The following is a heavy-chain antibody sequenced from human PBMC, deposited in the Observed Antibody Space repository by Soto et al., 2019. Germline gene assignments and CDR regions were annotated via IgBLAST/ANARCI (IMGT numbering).Heavy chain of an antibody. CDR3: VEGWNDF. CDR1: GFMFSSAW. J-gene: IGHJ4*02. CDR2: IKSRSEGGAR. Sequence: EVKVVESGGNLVKPGGSLRLSCETSGFMFSSAWMSWVRQAPGKGLEWVGRIKSRSEGGARDYAAPVKGRFNISRDDSKNMVYLQMDSLRAEDTAVYYCVEGWNDFWGPGTLVTFSS. D-gene: IGHD1-1*01. V-gene: IGHV3-15*01.